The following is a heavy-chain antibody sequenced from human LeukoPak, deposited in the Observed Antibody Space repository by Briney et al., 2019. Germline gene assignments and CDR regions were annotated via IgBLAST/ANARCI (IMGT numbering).Heavy chain of an antibody. Sequence: GGSLRLSCAVSGFTFSSYWIDWVRQAPGKGPEWVASINQDGSDHYYVDSVKGRFSISRDNAKDSLYLQMSSLRVEDTAVYYCVRGRPYWGQGTLVTVSS. CDR3: VRGRPY. J-gene: IGHJ4*02. V-gene: IGHV3-7*05. CDR2: INQDGSDH. CDR1: GFTFSSYW.